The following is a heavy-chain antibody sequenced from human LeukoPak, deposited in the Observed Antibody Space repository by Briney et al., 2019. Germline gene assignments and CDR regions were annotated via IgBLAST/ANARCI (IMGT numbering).Heavy chain of an antibody. J-gene: IGHJ5*02. V-gene: IGHV3-66*01. CDR3: ARDPYSSTSS. D-gene: IGHD6-13*01. CDR2: IYSGGST. CDR1: GFTVRSSY. Sequence: AGGSLRLSCAASGFTVRSSYMTWVRQAPGKRLEWVSIIYSGGSTYYADSVKGRFSISRDNSKNTLYLQMNSLRAEDTAVYYCARDPYSSTSSWGQGTLVTVSS.